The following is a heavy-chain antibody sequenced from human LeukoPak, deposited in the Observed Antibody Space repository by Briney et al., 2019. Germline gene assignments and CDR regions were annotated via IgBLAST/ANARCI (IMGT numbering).Heavy chain of an antibody. CDR3: TKPGFEWELLPYFDY. CDR1: GFTFSSYA. Sequence: GGSLRLSCAASGFTFSSYAMSWVRQAPGKGLEWVSAISGSGGSTYYADSVKGRFTISRDNSKNTLYLQMNSLRAEDTAVYYGTKPGFEWELLPYFDYWGQGTLVTVSS. D-gene: IGHD1-26*01. CDR2: ISGSGGST. V-gene: IGHV3-23*01. J-gene: IGHJ4*02.